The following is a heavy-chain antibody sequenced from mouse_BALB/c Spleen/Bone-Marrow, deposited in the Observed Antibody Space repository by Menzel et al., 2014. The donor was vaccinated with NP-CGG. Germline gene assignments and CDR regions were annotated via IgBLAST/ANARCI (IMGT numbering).Heavy chain of an antibody. CDR1: GDSITSGY. D-gene: IGHD2-5*01. CDR3: ARYYTNHMDY. J-gene: IGHJ4*01. CDR2: ISYSGTT. V-gene: IGHV3-8*02. Sequence: VQLQQSGPSLVKPSQTLSLTCSVTGDSITSGYWNWIRKFPGSNLEYMGYISYSGTTYYNPSLKSRISITRDTSKNQYCLQLNSVTTEDTATYYCARYYTNHMDYWGQGTSVTVSS.